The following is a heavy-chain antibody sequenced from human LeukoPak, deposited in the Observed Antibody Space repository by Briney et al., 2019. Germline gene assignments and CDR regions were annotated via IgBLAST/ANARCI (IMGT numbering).Heavy chain of an antibody. J-gene: IGHJ4*02. D-gene: IGHD6-13*01. CDR3: AREPNMRTSTLQPLADY. CDR2: IYYSGST. Sequence: PSETLSLTCTVSGVSISSYYWSWIRQPPGKGLEWIGYIYYSGSTYYNSSLKSRVTISVDTSKNQFSLKLSSVTAADTAVYYCAREPNMRTSTLQPLADYWGQGTLVNVSS. CDR1: GVSISSYY. V-gene: IGHV4-59*12.